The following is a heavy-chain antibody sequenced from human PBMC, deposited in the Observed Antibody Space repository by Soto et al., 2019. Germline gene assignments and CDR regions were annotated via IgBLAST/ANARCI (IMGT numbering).Heavy chain of an antibody. D-gene: IGHD3-22*01. Sequence: QVQLQESGPGLVKPSGTLSLTCAVSGGSISSSNWWSWVRQPPGKGLEWIGEIYHSGSTNYNPSLKIRVTISVDKSKNQFSLKLSSVTAADTAVYYCARTLYYYDSSGYWDAFDIWGQGTMVTVSS. CDR2: IYHSGST. J-gene: IGHJ3*02. CDR3: ARTLYYYDSSGYWDAFDI. V-gene: IGHV4-4*02. CDR1: GGSISSSNW.